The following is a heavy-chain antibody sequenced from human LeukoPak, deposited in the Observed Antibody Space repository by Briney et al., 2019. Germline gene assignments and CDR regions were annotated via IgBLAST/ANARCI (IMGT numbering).Heavy chain of an antibody. Sequence: ASVKVSCKASGYTFTNYDINWVRQATGQGLEWMGWMNPNSGNTGYAQKFQGGVTITRNTSISTAYMELSSLRSEDTAVYYCARGRGILTGYYLGYWGQGTLVTVSS. CDR3: ARGRGILTGYYLGY. J-gene: IGHJ4*02. D-gene: IGHD3-9*01. CDR1: GYTFTNYD. V-gene: IGHV1-8*03. CDR2: MNPNSGNT.